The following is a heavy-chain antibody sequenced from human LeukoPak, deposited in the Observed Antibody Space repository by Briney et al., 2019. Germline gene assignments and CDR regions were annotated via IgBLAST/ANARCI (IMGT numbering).Heavy chain of an antibody. CDR1: GFTFSSYE. J-gene: IGHJ4*02. Sequence: GGSLRLSCAASGFTFSSYEMNWVRQAPGKGLEWVSYISSSGSTIYYADSVKGRFTISRDNAKHSLYLQMNSLRAEDTAVSYCPRVGRIQLWLREGCYFDYWGQGTLVTVSS. CDR2: ISSSGSTI. CDR3: PRVGRIQLWLREGCYFDY. V-gene: IGHV3-48*03. D-gene: IGHD5-18*01.